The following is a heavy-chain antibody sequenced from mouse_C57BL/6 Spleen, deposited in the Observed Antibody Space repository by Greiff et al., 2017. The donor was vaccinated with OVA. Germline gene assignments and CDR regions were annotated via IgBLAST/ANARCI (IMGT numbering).Heavy chain of an antibody. D-gene: IGHD1-1*01. Sequence: QVQLKQSGPGLVQPSQSLSITCTVSGFSLTSYGVHWVRQSPGKGLEWLGVIWSGGSTDYNAAFISRLSISKDNSKSQVFFKMNSLQADDTAIYYCARTSITTVVAHWYFDVWGTGTTVTVSS. CDR3: ARTSITTVVAHWYFDV. J-gene: IGHJ1*03. CDR1: GFSLTSYG. CDR2: IWSGGST. V-gene: IGHV2-2*01.